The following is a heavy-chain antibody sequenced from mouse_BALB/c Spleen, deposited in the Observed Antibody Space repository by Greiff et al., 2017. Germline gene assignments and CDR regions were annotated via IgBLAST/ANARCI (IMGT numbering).Heavy chain of an antibody. J-gene: IGHJ3*01. CDR2: ISDGGSYT. CDR1: GFTFSDYY. CDR3: ARDLGFAY. Sequence: DVHLVESGGGLVKPGGSLKLSCAASGFTFSDYYMYWVRQTPEKRLEWVATISDGGSYTYYPDSVKGRFTISRDNAKNNLYLQMSSLKSEDTAMYYCARDLGFAYWGQGTLVTVSA. V-gene: IGHV5-4*02.